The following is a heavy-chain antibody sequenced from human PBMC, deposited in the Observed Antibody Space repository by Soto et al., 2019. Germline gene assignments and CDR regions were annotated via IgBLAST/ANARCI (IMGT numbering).Heavy chain of an antibody. Sequence: SVKVSCKASGGTFSSYAISWVRQAPGQGLEWMGGIIPIFGTANYAQKFQGRVTITADESTSTAYMELSSLRSEDTAVYYCARRVVVTAISDENYYYYGMDVWGQGTTVTVSS. CDR3: ARRVVVTAISDENYYYYGMDV. CDR2: IIPIFGTA. D-gene: IGHD2-21*02. V-gene: IGHV1-69*13. J-gene: IGHJ6*02. CDR1: GGTFSSYA.